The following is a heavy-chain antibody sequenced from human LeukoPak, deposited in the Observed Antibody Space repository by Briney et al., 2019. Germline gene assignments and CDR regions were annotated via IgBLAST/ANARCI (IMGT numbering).Heavy chain of an antibody. J-gene: IGHJ4*02. V-gene: IGHV3-23*01. CDR3: GKTTVGYSSGQKPAWPVDY. CDR1: GFTFGSHA. D-gene: IGHD5-18*01. CDR2: IFGSGGSP. Sequence: GRSLRLSCEASGFTFGSHAMYWVRQAPGKGPKWVAGIFGSGGSPHYADPVKGRFTISRDNSRNTAYLQINSLRAEDTAVYYCGKTTVGYSSGQKPAWPVDYWGQGTLVTVSS.